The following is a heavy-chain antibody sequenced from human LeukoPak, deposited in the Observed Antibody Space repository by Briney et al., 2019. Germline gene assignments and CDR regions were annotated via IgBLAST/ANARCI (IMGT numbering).Heavy chain of an antibody. J-gene: IGHJ3*02. Sequence: PGGSLRLSCAASGFTSSSYAMHCVRQAPGKGLEWVAVISYDGSNKHYADSVKGRFTISRDNSKNTLYLQMNSLRAEDTAVYYCARSTASDAFDIWGQGTMVTVSS. CDR1: GFTSSSYA. CDR2: ISYDGSNK. CDR3: ARSTASDAFDI. V-gene: IGHV3-30-3*01. D-gene: IGHD6-25*01.